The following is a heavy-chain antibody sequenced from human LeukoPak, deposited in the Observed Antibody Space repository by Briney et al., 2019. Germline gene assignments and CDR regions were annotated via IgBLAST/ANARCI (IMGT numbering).Heavy chain of an antibody. CDR3: ARDRDGYNFLDY. V-gene: IGHV3-53*01. CDR1: GFTFSSDY. D-gene: IGHD5-24*01. Sequence: GGSLRLSCTASGFTFSSDYMNWVRQAPGKGLEWVSVIQSSGSTYYADSVKGRFTISRDNSKNTLYLQMNSLRAEDTAVYYCARDRDGYNFLDYWGQGTLVTVSS. J-gene: IGHJ4*02. CDR2: IQSSGST.